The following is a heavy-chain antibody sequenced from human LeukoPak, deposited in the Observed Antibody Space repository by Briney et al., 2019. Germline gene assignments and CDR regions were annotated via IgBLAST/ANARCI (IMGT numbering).Heavy chain of an antibody. J-gene: IGHJ4*02. V-gene: IGHV3-30-3*01. CDR2: ISYDGSNK. Sequence: GGSLRLSCAASGFTFSSYAMHWVRQAPGKGLEWVAVISYDGSNKYYADSVKGRFTISRDNPKNTLYLQMNSLRAEDTAVYYCARANPRGVVPAAIMVYWGQGTLVTVSS. CDR1: GFTFSSYA. D-gene: IGHD2-2*01. CDR3: ARANPRGVVPAAIMVY.